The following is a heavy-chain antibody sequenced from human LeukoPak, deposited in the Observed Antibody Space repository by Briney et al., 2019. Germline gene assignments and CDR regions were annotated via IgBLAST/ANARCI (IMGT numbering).Heavy chain of an antibody. V-gene: IGHV1-69*13. D-gene: IGHD6-6*01. CDR2: IIPIFGTA. Sequence: SVKVSCKASGGTFSSYAISWVRQAPGQGLEWMGGIIPIFGTANYAQKFQGRVTITADESTSTACMELSSLRSEDTAVYYCVRDPGDYSRSSDLGFDIWGQGTMVTVSS. CDR1: GGTFSSYA. J-gene: IGHJ3*02. CDR3: VRDPGDYSRSSDLGFDI.